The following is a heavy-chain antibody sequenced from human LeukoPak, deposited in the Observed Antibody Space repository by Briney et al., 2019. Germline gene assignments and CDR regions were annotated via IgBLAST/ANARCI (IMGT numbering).Heavy chain of an antibody. CDR2: ITGSGGNT. J-gene: IGHJ4*02. CDR1: GFTFSNYA. CDR3: AKWGDFDVLTGYYVPDF. V-gene: IGHV3-23*01. D-gene: IGHD3-9*01. Sequence: PGGSLRLSCAASGFTFSNYAMSWVRPAPGKGLEWVSAITGSGGNTYYADSVKGRFTISRDNSKNTLYLQMNSLRAEDTAVYYCAKWGDFDVLTGYYVPDFWGQGTLVTVSS.